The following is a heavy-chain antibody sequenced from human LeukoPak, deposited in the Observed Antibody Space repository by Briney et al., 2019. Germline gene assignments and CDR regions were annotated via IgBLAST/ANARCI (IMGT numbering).Heavy chain of an antibody. Sequence: GGSLRLSCAASGLSFSGSVMHWVRQDSGKGLEWVGRIRSKTNSYATAYAAPVKGRFTISRDDSKNTAYLQTNSLKTEDTAVYYCTRHPDYDSSGYWVPVSYLFDYWGQGTLVTVSS. J-gene: IGHJ4*02. V-gene: IGHV3-73*01. CDR3: TRHPDYDSSGYWVPVSYLFDY. D-gene: IGHD3-22*01. CDR1: GLSFSGSV. CDR2: IRSKTNSYAT.